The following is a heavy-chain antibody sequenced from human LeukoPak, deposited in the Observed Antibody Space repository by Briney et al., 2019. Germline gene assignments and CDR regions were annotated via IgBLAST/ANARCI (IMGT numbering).Heavy chain of an antibody. D-gene: IGHD5-18*01. V-gene: IGHV4-38-2*02. CDR2: IYHSGST. Sequence: SETLSLTCTVSGYSISSGYYWGWIRQPPGKGLEWIGSIYHSGSTYYNPSLKSRVTISVDTSKNQFSLKLSSVTAADTAVYYCARSTRYSYGLGGAFDIWGQGTMVTVSS. CDR3: ARSTRYSYGLGGAFDI. J-gene: IGHJ3*02. CDR1: GYSISSGYY.